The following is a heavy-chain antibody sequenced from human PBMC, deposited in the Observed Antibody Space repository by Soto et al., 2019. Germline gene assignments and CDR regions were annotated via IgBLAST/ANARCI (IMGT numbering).Heavy chain of an antibody. Sequence: EVQLVESGGGLVQPGGSLRLSCVASGFAFDSYWMHWVRQVPGEGPVWVSGIDYDGTTTTYADSVKGRFTISRDNAKNTLYLQMNSLRAEDSAVYYCTRGPRPSSAGTGAYWGQGTLVTVSS. D-gene: IGHD6-13*01. CDR1: GFAFDSYW. CDR3: TRGPRPSSAGTGAY. J-gene: IGHJ4*02. CDR2: IDYDGTTT. V-gene: IGHV3-74*01.